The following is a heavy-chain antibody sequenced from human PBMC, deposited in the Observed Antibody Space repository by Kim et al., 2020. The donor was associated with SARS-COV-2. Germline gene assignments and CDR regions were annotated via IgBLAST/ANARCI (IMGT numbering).Heavy chain of an antibody. CDR1: GGSFSGYY. V-gene: IGHV4-34*01. J-gene: IGHJ6*03. Sequence: SETLSLTCAVYGGSFSGYYWSWIRQPPGKGLEWIGEINHSGSTNYNPSLKSRVTISVDTSKNQFSLKLSSVTAADTAVYYCARGSRIAAVWPDYYYYMDVWGKGTTVTVSS. CDR3: ARGSRIAAVWPDYYYYMDV. D-gene: IGHD6-6*01. CDR2: INHSGST.